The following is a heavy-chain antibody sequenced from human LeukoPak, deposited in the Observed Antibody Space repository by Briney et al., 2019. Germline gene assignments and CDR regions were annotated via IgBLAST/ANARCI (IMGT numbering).Heavy chain of an antibody. V-gene: IGHV1-69*13. CDR2: IIPIFGTA. CDR1: GYTFTSYD. J-gene: IGHJ5*02. Sequence: ASVKVSCKASGYTFTSYDINWVRQATGQGLEWMGGIIPIFGTANYAQKFQGRVTITADESTSTAYMELSSLRSEDTAVYYCASQATDYDILTGYYTYNWFDPWGQGTLVTVSS. D-gene: IGHD3-9*01. CDR3: ASQATDYDILTGYYTYNWFDP.